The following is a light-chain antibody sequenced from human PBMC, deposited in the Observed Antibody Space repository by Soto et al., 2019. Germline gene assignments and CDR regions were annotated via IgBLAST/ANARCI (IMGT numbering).Light chain of an antibody. Sequence: QSVLTQPPSASGTPGQRVTISCSGSSSNIGSNYVYWYQQLPGTAPKLLIYRNNQRPSGVPDRFSGSKSGTSASLAISGLRSEDEAEYYCAAWDDILSAWVFGGGTKLTVL. V-gene: IGLV1-47*01. J-gene: IGLJ3*02. CDR3: AAWDDILSAWV. CDR2: RNN. CDR1: SSNIGSNY.